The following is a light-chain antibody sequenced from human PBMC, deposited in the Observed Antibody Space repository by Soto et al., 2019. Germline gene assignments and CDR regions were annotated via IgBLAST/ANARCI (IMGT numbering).Light chain of an antibody. CDR1: HDITNY. CDR2: SAS. Sequence: DIQMTQSPSSLSASVGDRVTITCQASHDITNYLNWYQQKPGKAPKLLIYSASTLETGVPSRFRGSGSGTGFTFTISSLQPEDIATYYCQQYDNLPLTFGQGTRLEIK. CDR3: QQYDNLPLT. V-gene: IGKV1-33*01. J-gene: IGKJ5*01.